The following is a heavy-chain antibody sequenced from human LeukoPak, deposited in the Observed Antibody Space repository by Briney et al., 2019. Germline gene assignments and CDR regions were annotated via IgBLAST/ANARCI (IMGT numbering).Heavy chain of an antibody. D-gene: IGHD6-19*01. CDR3: ARSHEYSSGWYFDY. J-gene: IGHJ4*02. V-gene: IGHV4-39*01. CDR1: AGSISSSSYY. CDR2: IYYSGST. Sequence: SETLSLTCTVSAGSISSSSYYWGWIRQPPGKGLEWIGSIYYSGSTYYNPSLKSRVTISVDTSNNQFSLKLSSVTAADTAVYYCARSHEYSSGWYFDYWGQGTLVTVSS.